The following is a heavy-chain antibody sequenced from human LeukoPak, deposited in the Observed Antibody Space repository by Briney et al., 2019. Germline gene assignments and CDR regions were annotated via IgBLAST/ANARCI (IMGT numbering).Heavy chain of an antibody. Sequence: GASVKVSCKASGYTFTSYYMHWVRQAPGQGLEWMGIINPSGGSTSYAQKFQGRVTMTRDTSISTAYMELSRLRSDDTAVYYCARPLLYYDILTGFPYWGQGTLVTVSS. CDR2: INPSGGST. CDR3: ARPLLYYDILTGFPY. V-gene: IGHV1-46*01. D-gene: IGHD3-9*01. J-gene: IGHJ4*02. CDR1: GYTFTSYY.